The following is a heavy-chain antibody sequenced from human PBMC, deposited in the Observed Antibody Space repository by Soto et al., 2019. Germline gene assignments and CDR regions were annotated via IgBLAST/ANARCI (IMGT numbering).Heavy chain of an antibody. J-gene: IGHJ6*03. CDR3: ARGALRFLESPTRRVYYYYMDV. CDR1: GGSFSGYY. Sequence: QVQLQQWGAGLLKPSETLSLTCAVYGGSFSGYYWSWIRQPPGKGLEWIGEINHSGSTNYNPSLKSRVTISVDTSKNQFSLKLSSVTAADTAVYYCARGALRFLESPTRRVYYYYMDVWGKGTTVTVSS. V-gene: IGHV4-34*01. D-gene: IGHD3-3*01. CDR2: INHSGST.